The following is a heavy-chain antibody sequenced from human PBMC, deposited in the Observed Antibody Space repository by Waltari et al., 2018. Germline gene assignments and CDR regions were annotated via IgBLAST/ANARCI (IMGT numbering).Heavy chain of an antibody. J-gene: IGHJ4*02. CDR1: GYTTGNY. CDR2: INPNSGGT. CDR3: ARVWFHSGFDF. V-gene: IGHV1-2*02. D-gene: IGHD1-26*01. Sequence: QVQLVQSGPEVKKPGASVKVSCKTSGYTTGNYIHWVRQAPGQGLEWLGLINPNSGGTDYAEKFQDRVTLTRDTSISTVYMELSSLRSDDTAAYYCARVWFHSGFDFWGQGTLVAVTS.